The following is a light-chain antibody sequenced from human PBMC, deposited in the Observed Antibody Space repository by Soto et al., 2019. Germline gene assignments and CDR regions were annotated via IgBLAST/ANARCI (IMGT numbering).Light chain of an antibody. J-gene: IGKJ2*01. CDR3: QQRSYWPPYN. CDR1: QSVSSY. V-gene: IGKV3-11*01. CDR2: DAS. Sequence: EIVLTQSPATLSLSPGERATLSCRASQSVSSYLAWYQQKPGQAPRLLIYDASNRATGIPARFSGSESGTDFTLTISSLEPEDFAVYYCQQRSYWPPYNFGQGTKLESK.